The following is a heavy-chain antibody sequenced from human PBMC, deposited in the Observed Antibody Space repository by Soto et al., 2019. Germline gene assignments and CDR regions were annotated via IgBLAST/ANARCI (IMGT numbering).Heavy chain of an antibody. J-gene: IGHJ2*01. D-gene: IGHD6-13*01. CDR3: ARPTGIAPAVWYFDP. Sequence: QVQLQESGPGLVKPSETLSLTCTVSGDFISSHYWSWIRQPPGKGLEWIGYVYYDGQTDSSPSLKSRVTVSLDTSKNQISLSLTSVTAAATAVYYCARPTGIAPAVWYFDPWGRGTLVTVSS. V-gene: IGHV4-59*08. CDR1: GDFISSHY. CDR2: VYYDGQT.